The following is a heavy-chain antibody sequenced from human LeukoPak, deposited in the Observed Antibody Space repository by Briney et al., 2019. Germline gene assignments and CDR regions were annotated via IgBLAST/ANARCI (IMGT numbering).Heavy chain of an antibody. CDR2: IWYDGSNK. CDR3: ARAVVTAIPYNWFDP. J-gene: IGHJ5*02. D-gene: IGHD2-21*02. CDR1: GFTFSSYG. V-gene: IGHV3-33*01. Sequence: PGRSLRLSCAASGFTFSSYGMHWVRQAPGKGLEGVAVIWYDGSNKYYADSVKGGFTISRDNSKNTLNLQMNSLRAEDTAVYYCARAVVTAIPYNWFDPWGQGALVTVSS.